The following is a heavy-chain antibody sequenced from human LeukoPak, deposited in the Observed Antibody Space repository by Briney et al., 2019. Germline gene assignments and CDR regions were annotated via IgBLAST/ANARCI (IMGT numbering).Heavy chain of an antibody. D-gene: IGHD6-19*01. CDR2: ISYDGSNK. CDR3: ARGVAGLLQFDY. Sequence: GGSLRLSCAASGFTFSSYGMHWVRQAPGKGLEWVAVISYDGSNKYYADSVKGRFTISRDNSKNTLYLQMNSLRAEDTAVYYCARGVAGLLQFDYWGQGTLVTVSS. V-gene: IGHV3-30*03. J-gene: IGHJ4*02. CDR1: GFTFSSYG.